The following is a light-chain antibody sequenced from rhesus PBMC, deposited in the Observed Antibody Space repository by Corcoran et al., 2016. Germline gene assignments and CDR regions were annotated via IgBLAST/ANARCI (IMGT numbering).Light chain of an antibody. CDR3: MQGTQLPYS. Sequence: DIVMTQTPLSLPVTPGEPASISCRSSQSLLHSDGYTYLDWYLQKPGQSPQLLIYLGSTRASGVPDRFSGSGSGTYFTLKISRVEAEDVGVYYCMQGTQLPYSFGQGTKVEIK. CDR1: QSLLHSDGYTY. J-gene: IGKJ2*01. CDR2: LGS. V-gene: IGKV2-78*01.